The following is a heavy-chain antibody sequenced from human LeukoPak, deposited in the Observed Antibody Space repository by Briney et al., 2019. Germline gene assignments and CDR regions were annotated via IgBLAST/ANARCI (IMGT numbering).Heavy chain of an antibody. CDR1: GYSFISYG. D-gene: IGHD4-11*01. V-gene: IGHV1-18*01. CDR3: ARDDAYSNLCDAFDI. Sequence: ASVKVSCKASGYSFISYGISWVRQAPGQGLEWMGWISVYNGNTNYAQKFQGRLTLTTDTSTNTAYRELRSLRSDDTAVYYCARDDAYSNLCDAFDIWGQGTMVTVSS. J-gene: IGHJ3*02. CDR2: ISVYNGNT.